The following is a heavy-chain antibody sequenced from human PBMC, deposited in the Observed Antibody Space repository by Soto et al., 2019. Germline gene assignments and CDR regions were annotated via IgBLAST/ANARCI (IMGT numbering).Heavy chain of an antibody. CDR3: AKDALAYYDFWS. J-gene: IGHJ4*02. CDR2: ISNSGRST. CDR1: GLTFSSYA. V-gene: IGHV3-23*01. Sequence: PGGSLRLSCAASGLTFSSYAMSWVRQAPGKGLEWVSHISNSGRSTKCADSVKGRFTISRDNSKNTLYLQMNSLRAEDTAIYYCAKDALAYYDFWSWGQGTLVTVSS. D-gene: IGHD3-3*01.